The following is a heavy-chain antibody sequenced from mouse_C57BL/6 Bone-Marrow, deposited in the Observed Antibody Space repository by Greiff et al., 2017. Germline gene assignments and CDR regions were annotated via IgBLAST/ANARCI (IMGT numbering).Heavy chain of an antibody. D-gene: IGHD6-1*01. V-gene: IGHV1-62-2*01. CDR3: AIHEEELCSPFAY. J-gene: IGHJ3*01. Sequence: QVQLKESGAELVKPGASVKLSCKASGYTFTEYTLHWVKQRSGQGLEWIGWFYPGSGSIKYNEKFKDKATLTVDKSSSTVYMELSRVTSEDAAVYFFAIHEEELCSPFAYWGQGTLVTVSA. CDR2: FYPGSGSI. CDR1: GYTFTEYT.